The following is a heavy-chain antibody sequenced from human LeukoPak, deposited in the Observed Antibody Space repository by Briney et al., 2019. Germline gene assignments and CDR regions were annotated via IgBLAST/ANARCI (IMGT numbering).Heavy chain of an antibody. D-gene: IGHD5-18*01. CDR1: GGSISSSSYY. V-gene: IGHV4-39*01. Sequence: SETLSLTCTVSGGSISSSSYYWGWIRQPPGNGLEWIGSIYYSGSTYYDPSLKSRVTISVDTSKNQFSLKLSSVTAADTAVYYCRLWSAGYAFDIWGQGTMVTVSS. CDR3: RLWSAGYAFDI. CDR2: IYYSGST. J-gene: IGHJ3*02.